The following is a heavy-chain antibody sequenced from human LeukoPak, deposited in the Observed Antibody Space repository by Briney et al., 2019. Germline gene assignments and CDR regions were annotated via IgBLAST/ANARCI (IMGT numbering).Heavy chain of an antibody. CDR2: ISSSSSTI. D-gene: IGHD6-13*01. Sequence: GGSLRLSCAASGFTFSSYSMNWVRQAPGKGLEWVPYISSSSSTIYFADSVKGRFTISRDNSKNTLYLQVDSLRPEDTAVYYCARGGAAGIYGMDVWGQGAIMTVTS. CDR1: GFTFSSYS. CDR3: ARGGAAGIYGMDV. V-gene: IGHV3-48*01. J-gene: IGHJ6*02.